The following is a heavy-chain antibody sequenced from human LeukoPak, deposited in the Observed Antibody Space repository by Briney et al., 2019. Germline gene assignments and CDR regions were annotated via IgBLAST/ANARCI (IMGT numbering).Heavy chain of an antibody. V-gene: IGHV1-69*13. J-gene: IGHJ4*02. Sequence: SVKVSCKASGGTFSSYAISWVRQAPGQGLEWMGGIIPIFGTANYAQKFQGRVTITADESTSTAYMELSSLRSEDTAVYHCASANYYDSSGYSPAFDYWGQGTLVTVSS. CDR1: GGTFSSYA. CDR2: IIPIFGTA. CDR3: ASANYYDSSGYSPAFDY. D-gene: IGHD3-22*01.